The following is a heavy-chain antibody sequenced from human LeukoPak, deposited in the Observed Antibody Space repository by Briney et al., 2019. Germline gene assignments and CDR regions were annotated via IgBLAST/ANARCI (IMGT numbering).Heavy chain of an antibody. CDR1: GFTFSTYV. D-gene: IGHD3-16*01. V-gene: IGHV3-30-3*01. J-gene: IGHJ6*02. CDR2: ISYDGNKK. Sequence: PGRSLRLSCAASGFTFSTYVMYWVRQAPGKGLEWVALISYDGNKKFHGDSVKGRFTISRDNSKNTLYLEMNSLRPEDTAVYYCARDVMGYYYYYGMNVWGQGTTVTVSS. CDR3: ARDVMGYYYYYGMNV.